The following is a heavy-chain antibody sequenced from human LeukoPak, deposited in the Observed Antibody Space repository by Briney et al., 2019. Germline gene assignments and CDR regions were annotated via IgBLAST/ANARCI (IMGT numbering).Heavy chain of an antibody. CDR3: ARDRTAAGRDDAFDI. V-gene: IGHV1-69*13. CDR1: GGTFISYA. J-gene: IGHJ3*02. Sequence: SVKVSCKASGGTFISYAISWVRQAPGQGLEWMGGIIPIFGTANYAQKFQGRVTITADESTSTAYMELSSLRSEDTAVYYCARDRTAAGRDDAFDIWGQGTMVTVSS. CDR2: IIPIFGTA. D-gene: IGHD6-13*01.